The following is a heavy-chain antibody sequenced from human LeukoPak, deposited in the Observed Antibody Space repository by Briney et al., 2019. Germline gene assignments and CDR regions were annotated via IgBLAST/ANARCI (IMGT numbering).Heavy chain of an antibody. CDR2: ISSSSSTI. CDR3: ARDHGDIVVVPAAITPDY. D-gene: IGHD2-2*02. J-gene: IGHJ4*02. V-gene: IGHV3-48*01. CDR1: GFTFSSYS. Sequence: PGGSLRLSCAASGFTFSSYSMNWVRQAPGKGLEWVSYISSSSSTIYYADSVKGRFTISRDNAKNSLYLQMNSLRAEDTAVYYCARDHGDIVVVPAAITPDYWGQGTLVTVSS.